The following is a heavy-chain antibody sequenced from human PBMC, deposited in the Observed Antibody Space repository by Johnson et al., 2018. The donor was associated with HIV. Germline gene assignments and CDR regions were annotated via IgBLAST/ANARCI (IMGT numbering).Heavy chain of an antibody. Sequence: QVQLVESGGGVVQPGRSLRLSCAASGFIFSIYGMHWVRQAPGKGLEWVAFIRYDGSNKDYVDSVKGRFTISRDNSKNTLDLQMNILSTEDPAVYYCARVGGLYYDDSSGYRDDAFVIWCQGTMVTVSS. J-gene: IGHJ3*02. CDR2: IRYDGSNK. D-gene: IGHD3-22*01. V-gene: IGHV3-30*02. CDR3: ARVGGLYYDDSSGYRDDAFVI. CDR1: GFIFSIYG.